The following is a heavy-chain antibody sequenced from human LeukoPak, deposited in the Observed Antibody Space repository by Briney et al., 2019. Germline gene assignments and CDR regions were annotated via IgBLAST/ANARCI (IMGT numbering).Heavy chain of an antibody. J-gene: IGHJ4*02. CDR2: ISGSGGST. CDR3: AKVLYYYDIPSFDY. CDR1: GXTFSSYA. D-gene: IGHD3-22*01. V-gene: IGHV3-23*01. Sequence: GGSLRLSCAASGXTFSSYAMSWVRQAPXKXLEWVSAISGSGGSTYYADSVKGRFTISRDNSKNTLYLQMNSLRAEDTAVYYCAKVLYYYDIPSFDYWGQGTLVTVSS.